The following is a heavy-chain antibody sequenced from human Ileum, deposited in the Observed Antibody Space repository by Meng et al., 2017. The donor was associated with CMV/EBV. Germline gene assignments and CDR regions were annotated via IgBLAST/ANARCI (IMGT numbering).Heavy chain of an antibody. D-gene: IGHD3-3*01. J-gene: IGHJ4*02. CDR3: ARAYDFWSDTLLGY. V-gene: IGHV3-21*01. Sequence: GGSLRLSCVASGFIFSSYWITWVRQGPGTGLERVAAISSTSSYTYYGDSVKGRFTIFRDNAKNSLYLQMNILRAEDTAVYYCARAYDFWSDTLLGYWGLGTLVTVSS. CDR1: GFIFSSYW. CDR2: ISSTSSYT.